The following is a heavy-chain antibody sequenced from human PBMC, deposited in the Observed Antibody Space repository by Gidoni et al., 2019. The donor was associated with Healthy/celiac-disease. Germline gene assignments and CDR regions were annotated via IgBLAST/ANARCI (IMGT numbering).Heavy chain of an antibody. CDR2: ISYDGSNK. D-gene: IGHD3-3*01. Sequence: QVQLVESGGGVVQPGRSLRLSCAASGFTFSSYAMHWVRQAPGKGLEWVAVISYDGSNKYYADSVKGRFTISRENSKNTLYLQMNSLRAEDTAVYYCAREYDFWSGYYRLYYYYYGMDVWGQGTTVTVSS. J-gene: IGHJ6*02. CDR3: AREYDFWSGYYRLYYYYYGMDV. V-gene: IGHV3-30-3*01. CDR1: GFTFSSYA.